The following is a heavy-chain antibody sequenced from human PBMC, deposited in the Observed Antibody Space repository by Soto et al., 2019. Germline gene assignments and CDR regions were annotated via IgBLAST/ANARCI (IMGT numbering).Heavy chain of an antibody. CDR1: GFNFSIYS. V-gene: IGHV3-23*01. D-gene: IGHD2-15*01. CDR2: ISATTGNT. CDR3: AIDSDGGY. J-gene: IGHJ4*02. Sequence: AGGSLRLSCAASGFNFSIYSISWVRQAPGKGLEWVSGISATTGNTYYTNSVKGRFTISRDNFENTLFLQMNNLRAEDTALYYCAIDSDGGYWGQGTLVTVSS.